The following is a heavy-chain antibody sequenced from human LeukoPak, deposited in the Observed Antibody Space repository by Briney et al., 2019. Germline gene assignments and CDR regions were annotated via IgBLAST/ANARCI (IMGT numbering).Heavy chain of an antibody. CDR3: ARRGGDFVLDY. CDR2: IYYSGST. Sequence: PSETLSLTCTVSGGSITSYHWTWIRQPPGKGLEWIGHIYYSGSTNYNPSLKSRVTISVDTSKNQFSLKVSSVTAADTAVYYCARRGGDFVLDYWAQGPLVTVSS. J-gene: IGHJ4*02. V-gene: IGHV4-59*08. CDR1: GGSITSYH. D-gene: IGHD2-21*02.